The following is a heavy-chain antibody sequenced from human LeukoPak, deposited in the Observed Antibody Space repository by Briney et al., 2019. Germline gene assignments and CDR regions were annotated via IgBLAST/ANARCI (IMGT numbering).Heavy chain of an antibody. D-gene: IGHD2-2*01. CDR3: ASEYCSSTSCYQDHNWFDP. CDR1: GYSISRGYY. V-gene: IGHV4-38-2*02. Sequence: SETLSLTCTVSGYSISRGYYWGWIRQPPGKGLEWIGSIYHSGSTYYNPSLKSRVTISVDTSKNQFSLKLSSVTAADTAVYYCASEYCSSTSCYQDHNWFDPWGQGTLVTVSS. CDR2: IYHSGST. J-gene: IGHJ5*02.